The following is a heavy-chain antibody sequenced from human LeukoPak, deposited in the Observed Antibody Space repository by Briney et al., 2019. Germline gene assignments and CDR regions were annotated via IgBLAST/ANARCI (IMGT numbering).Heavy chain of an antibody. CDR2: ISAYNGNT. J-gene: IGHJ4*02. Sequence: AASVNVSCKASGYTFTSYGISWVRQAPGQGLEWMGWISAYNGNTNYAQKLQGRVTMTTDTSTSTAYMEVRSQRSDDTAVYYCARVIAVAGTDTFDYWGQGTLVTVSS. D-gene: IGHD6-19*01. CDR3: ARVIAVAGTDTFDY. V-gene: IGHV1-18*01. CDR1: GYTFTSYG.